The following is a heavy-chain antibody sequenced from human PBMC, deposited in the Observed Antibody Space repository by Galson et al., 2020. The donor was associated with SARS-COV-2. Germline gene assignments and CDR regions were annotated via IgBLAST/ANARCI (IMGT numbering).Heavy chain of an antibody. Sequence: GGSLRLSCAASGFTFSSYAMSWVRQAPGKGLEWVSAISGSGGDTNYADSVKGRFTISRDNSKNTLLLQMNSLRAEDTAVYYCAKDRDGTGWYPFDYWGQGTLVTVSS. CDR2: ISGSGGDT. CDR3: AKDRDGTGWYPFDY. J-gene: IGHJ4*02. D-gene: IGHD6-19*01. V-gene: IGHV3-23*01. CDR1: GFTFSSYA.